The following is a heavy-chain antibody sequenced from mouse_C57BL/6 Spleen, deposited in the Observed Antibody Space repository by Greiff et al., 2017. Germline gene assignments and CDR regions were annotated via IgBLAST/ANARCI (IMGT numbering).Heavy chain of an antibody. CDR2: IYPGNSDT. Sequence: VQLQQSGTVLARPGASVKMSCKTSGYTFTSYWMHWVKQRPGQGLEWIGAIYPGNSDTSYNQKFKGKAKLTAVTSASTAYMELSSLTNEDYAVYYCTRTPPYYGSSYRYFDVWGTGTTVTVSS. CDR1: GYTFTSYW. V-gene: IGHV1-5*01. D-gene: IGHD1-1*01. CDR3: TRTPPYYGSSYRYFDV. J-gene: IGHJ1*03.